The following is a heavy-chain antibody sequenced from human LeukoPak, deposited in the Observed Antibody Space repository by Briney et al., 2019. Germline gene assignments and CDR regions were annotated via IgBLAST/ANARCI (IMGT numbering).Heavy chain of an antibody. V-gene: IGHV3-33*01. D-gene: IGHD1-26*01. CDR3: ARPTYSGSYYWFDY. CDR2: IWYDGSNK. CDR1: GFTFSSYG. Sequence: PGRSLRLSCAASGFTFSSYGMHWVRQAPGKGLEWVAVIWYDGSNKYYADSVKGRFTTSRDNSKNTLYLQMNSLRAEDTAVYYCARPTYSGSYYWFDYWGQGTLVTVSS. J-gene: IGHJ4*02.